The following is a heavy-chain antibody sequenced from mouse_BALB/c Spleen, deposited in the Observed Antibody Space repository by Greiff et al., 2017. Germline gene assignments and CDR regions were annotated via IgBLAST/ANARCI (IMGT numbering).Heavy chain of an antibody. Sequence: EVMLVESGGGLVQPGGSRKLSCAASGFTFSSFGMHWVRQAPEKGLEWVAYISSGSSTIYYADTVKGRFTISRDNPKNTLFLQMTSLRSEDTAMYYCARSGDYYGSSYLYYFDYWGQGTTLTVSS. D-gene: IGHD1-1*01. CDR3: ARSGDYYGSSYLYYFDY. J-gene: IGHJ2*01. CDR1: GFTFSSFG. CDR2: ISSGSSTI. V-gene: IGHV5-17*02.